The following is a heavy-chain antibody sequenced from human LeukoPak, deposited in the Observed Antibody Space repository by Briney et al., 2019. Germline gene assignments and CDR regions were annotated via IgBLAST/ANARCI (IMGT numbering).Heavy chain of an antibody. CDR2: IYSGGST. Sequence: GGSLRLSCAASGFTVSSNYMSWVRQAPGKGLEWVSVIYSGGSTYYADSVKGRFTISRDNSKNTLYLQMNSLRADDTAVYYCATLKGATVPFDYWGQGTLVTVSS. J-gene: IGHJ4*02. CDR1: GFTVSSNY. V-gene: IGHV3-53*01. D-gene: IGHD4-17*01. CDR3: ATLKGATVPFDY.